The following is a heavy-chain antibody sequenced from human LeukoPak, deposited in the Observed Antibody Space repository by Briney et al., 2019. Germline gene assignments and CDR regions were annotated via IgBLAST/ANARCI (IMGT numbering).Heavy chain of an antibody. J-gene: IGHJ3*02. Sequence: GGSLRLSCAASEFTFTHYALRWVRQAPGKGLEWVSAISANNGGTVYADSVRGRFTVSRDNSKNTVYLQLNSLSADDMTTYYCAIVAILGTILDAFYISGQGTMGSVSS. CDR3: AIVAILGTILDAFYI. D-gene: IGHD3-3*01. CDR2: ISANNGGT. V-gene: IGHV3-23*01. CDR1: EFTFTHYA.